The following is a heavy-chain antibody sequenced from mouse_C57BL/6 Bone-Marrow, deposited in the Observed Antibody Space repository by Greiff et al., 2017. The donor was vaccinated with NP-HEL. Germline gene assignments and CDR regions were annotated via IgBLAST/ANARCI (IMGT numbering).Heavy chain of an antibody. CDR3: ARRGDYYGSSLDY. CDR2: IYPSDSET. Sequence: VQLQQPGAELVRPGSSVKLSCKASGYTFPTYWMDWVKQRPGQGLEWIGNIYPSDSETHYNQTFKDKATLTVDKSSSTAYMQLSSLTSEDSAVYYCARRGDYYGSSLDYWGQGTTLTVSS. J-gene: IGHJ2*01. D-gene: IGHD1-1*01. CDR1: GYTFPTYW. V-gene: IGHV1-61*01.